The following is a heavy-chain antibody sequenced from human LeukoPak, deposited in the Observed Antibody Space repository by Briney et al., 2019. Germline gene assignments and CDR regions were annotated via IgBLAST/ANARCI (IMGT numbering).Heavy chain of an antibody. CDR2: INSDGSST. J-gene: IGHJ4*02. V-gene: IGHV3-74*01. Sequence: GGSLRLSCAASGFTFSSYWMHWVRQAPGKGLMWVSRINSDGSSTSYADSVKGRFTISRDNAKNTLYLQMNSLRAEDTAVYYCARATFFDYWGQGTLVTVSS. CDR1: GFTFSSYW. CDR3: ARATFFDY.